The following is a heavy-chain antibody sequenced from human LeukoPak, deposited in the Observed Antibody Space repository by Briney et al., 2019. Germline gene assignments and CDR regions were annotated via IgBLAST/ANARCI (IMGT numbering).Heavy chain of an antibody. J-gene: IGHJ3*02. CDR1: GFTFSGYE. D-gene: IGHD3-16*01. CDR2: ISCSGSKI. Sequence: PGGSLRLSCAASGFTFSGYEMNWVRQAPGEGLEWVSYISCSGSKIYYADSVRGRVTISRDNAKNSLYLQMDSLRAEDTAVYYCARILGAAFDIWGQGTMVTVSS. V-gene: IGHV3-48*03. CDR3: ARILGAAFDI.